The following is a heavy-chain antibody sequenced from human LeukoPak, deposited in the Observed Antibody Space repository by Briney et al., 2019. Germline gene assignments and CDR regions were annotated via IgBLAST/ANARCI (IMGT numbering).Heavy chain of an antibody. Sequence: PSETLSLTCTVSGGSISSYYWSWIRQPPGKGLEWIGYIYSSGSTNYNPSLKSRVTISVDTSKNQCSLKVSSVTAADTAVYYCAREGYYDSSGHYNHDAFDIWGQGTMVTVSS. CDR3: AREGYYDSSGHYNHDAFDI. V-gene: IGHV4-59*01. CDR1: GGSISSYY. CDR2: IYSSGST. J-gene: IGHJ3*02. D-gene: IGHD3-22*01.